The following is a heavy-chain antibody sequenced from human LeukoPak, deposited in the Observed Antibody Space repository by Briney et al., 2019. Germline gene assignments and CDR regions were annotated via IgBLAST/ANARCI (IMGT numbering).Heavy chain of an antibody. CDR3: ARDTPYYDFWSGYYTGSVPGDV. J-gene: IGHJ6*04. D-gene: IGHD3-3*01. CDR1: GFTFSSYS. V-gene: IGHV3-21*01. Sequence: PGGSLRLSCAASGFTFSSYSMNWVRQAPGKGLEWVSSISSSSSYIYYADSVKGRFTISRDNAKNSLYLQMNSLRAEDTAAYYCARDTPYYDFWSGYYTGSVPGDVWGKGTTVTVSS. CDR2: ISSSSSYI.